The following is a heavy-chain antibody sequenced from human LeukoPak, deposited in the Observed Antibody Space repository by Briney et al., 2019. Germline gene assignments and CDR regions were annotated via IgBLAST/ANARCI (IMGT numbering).Heavy chain of an antibody. Sequence: PGRSLRLSCAASGFTFSSYAMHWVRQAPGKGLEWVATLSYDGSIQYYPDSVKGRFTISRDNSKNTLYLQMNSLRAEDTAVYYCARESYSVVGKYDSSGYYGDSWGQGTLVTVSS. CDR1: GFTFSSYA. CDR2: LSYDGSIQ. V-gene: IGHV3-30*04. J-gene: IGHJ4*02. CDR3: ARESYSVVGKYDSSGYYGDS. D-gene: IGHD3-22*01.